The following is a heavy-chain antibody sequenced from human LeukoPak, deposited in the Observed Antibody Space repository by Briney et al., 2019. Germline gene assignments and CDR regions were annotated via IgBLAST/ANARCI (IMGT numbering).Heavy chain of an antibody. V-gene: IGHV4-34*01. CDR3: ARGRYEIYGVAGRRGYYYYMDV. Sequence: PSETLSLTCAVYGGSFSGYYWSWIRQPPGKGLEWIGEINHSGSTSYNPSLKSRVTISVDTSKNQFSLKLSSVTAADRAVYYCARGRYEIYGVAGRRGYYYYMDVWGKGTTVTVSS. J-gene: IGHJ6*03. CDR2: INHSGST. CDR1: GGSFSGYY. D-gene: IGHD6-6*01.